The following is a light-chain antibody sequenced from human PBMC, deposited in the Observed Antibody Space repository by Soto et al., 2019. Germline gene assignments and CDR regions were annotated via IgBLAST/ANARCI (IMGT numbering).Light chain of an antibody. Sequence: EIVLTPSAATVCRCKGETTTLSCRASQYVSNKVAWYQQKPGQAPSLLILGASTRATGVPARFSGSGSGTEFTLSISSLQSEDFAVYYCKQYKEWPPFTVGQGTRLEIK. J-gene: IGKJ5*01. CDR3: KQYKEWPPFT. V-gene: IGKV3-15*01. CDR2: GAS. CDR1: QYVSNK.